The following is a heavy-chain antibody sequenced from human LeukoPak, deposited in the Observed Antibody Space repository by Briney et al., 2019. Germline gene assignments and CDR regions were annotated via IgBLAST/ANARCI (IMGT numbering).Heavy chain of an antibody. D-gene: IGHD6-13*01. J-gene: IGHJ3*02. CDR3: ARAPYSSSWVPSDAFDI. V-gene: IGHV1-2*02. CDR1: GYTFTGYY. CDR2: INPNSGGT. Sequence: ASVKVSCKASGYTFTGYYMHWVRQAPGQGLEWMGWINPNSGGTNYAQKFQGRVTMTRDTSISTAYMELSRLRSEDTAVYYCARAPYSSSWVPSDAFDIWGQGTLVTVSS.